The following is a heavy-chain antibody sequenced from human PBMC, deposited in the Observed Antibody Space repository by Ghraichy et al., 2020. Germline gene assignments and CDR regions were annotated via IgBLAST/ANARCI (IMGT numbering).Heavy chain of an antibody. J-gene: IGHJ4*02. CDR3: AGDIVATILDY. V-gene: IGHV3-30-3*01. D-gene: IGHD5-12*01. Sequence: GGSLRLSCAASGFTFSSYAMHWVRQAPGKGLEWVAVISYDGSNKYYADSVKGRFTISRDNSKNTLYLQMNSLRAEDTAVYYCAGDIVATILDYWGQGTLVTVSS. CDR1: GFTFSSYA. CDR2: ISYDGSNK.